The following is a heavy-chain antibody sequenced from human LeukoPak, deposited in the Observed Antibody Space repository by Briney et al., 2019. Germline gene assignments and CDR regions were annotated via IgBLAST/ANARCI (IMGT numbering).Heavy chain of an antibody. J-gene: IGHJ4*02. CDR3: AKLAAAGSGLFDY. CDR1: GFTFSSYG. Sequence: GGSLRLSCAASGFTFSSYGMHWVRQAPGKGLEWVAVISYDGSNKYYADSVKGRFTISRDNSKNTLYLQMNSLRAENTAVYYCAKLAAAGSGLFDYWGQGTLVTVSS. V-gene: IGHV3-30*18. CDR2: ISYDGSNK. D-gene: IGHD6-13*01.